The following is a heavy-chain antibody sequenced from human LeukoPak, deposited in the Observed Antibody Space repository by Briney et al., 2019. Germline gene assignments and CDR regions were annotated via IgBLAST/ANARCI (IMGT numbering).Heavy chain of an antibody. CDR3: ARDLDYYDSSGYYHYFDY. Sequence: SETLSLTCAVYGGSFSGYYWSWIRQPAGKGLEWIGRIYTSGSTNYNPSLKSRVTMSVDTSKNQFSLKLSSVTAADTAVYYCARDLDYYDSSGYYHYFDYWGQGTLVTVSS. CDR1: GGSFSGYY. V-gene: IGHV4-4*07. D-gene: IGHD3-22*01. J-gene: IGHJ4*02. CDR2: IYTSGST.